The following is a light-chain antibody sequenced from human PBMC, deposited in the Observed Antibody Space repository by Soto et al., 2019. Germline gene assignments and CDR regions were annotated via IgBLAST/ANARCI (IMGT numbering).Light chain of an antibody. Sequence: DIQMTQSPSILSASVGDRVTITCRPGQSISSWLAWYQQKPGRAPKLLIYKASTLQSGVPSRFSGGGSGTVFTLTITCLQPDDSATYYCQHYNSFPLTFGGGTKVEI. CDR3: QHYNSFPLT. V-gene: IGKV1-5*03. J-gene: IGKJ4*01. CDR1: QSISSW. CDR2: KAS.